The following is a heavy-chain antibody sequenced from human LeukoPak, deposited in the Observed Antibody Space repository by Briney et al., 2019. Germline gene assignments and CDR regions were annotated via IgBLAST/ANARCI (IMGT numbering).Heavy chain of an antibody. V-gene: IGHV3-66*01. CDR2: IYSGGST. CDR3: ARDPSGSYGFGWDY. Sequence: GGSLRLSCAASGFTVSSNYMSWVRQAPGKGLEWVSVIYSGGSTYYADSVKGRFTISRDNSKNTLYLQMNSLRAEDTAVYYCARDPSGSYGFGWDYWGQETLVTVSS. CDR1: GFTVSSNY. J-gene: IGHJ4*02. D-gene: IGHD5-18*01.